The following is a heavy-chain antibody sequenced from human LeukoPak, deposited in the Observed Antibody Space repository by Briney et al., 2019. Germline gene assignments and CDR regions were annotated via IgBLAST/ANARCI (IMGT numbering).Heavy chain of an antibody. D-gene: IGHD5-12*01. CDR3: TRVIYRYSSPLYY. CDR1: GYIISDYY. CDR2: INPNSGAT. Sequence: ASVKVSCKASGYIISDYYMYWVRQAPGQGLEWMGWINPNSGATYYAQKFQGRVAMTRDRTISTVYMELSSLGSDDTAVYFCTRVIYRYSSPLYYWGQETLVTVSS. V-gene: IGHV1-2*02. J-gene: IGHJ4*02.